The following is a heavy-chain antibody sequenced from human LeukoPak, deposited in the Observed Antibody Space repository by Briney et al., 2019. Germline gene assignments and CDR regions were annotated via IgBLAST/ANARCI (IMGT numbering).Heavy chain of an antibody. J-gene: IGHJ4*02. CDR3: ARGQTTVTN. D-gene: IGHD4-17*01. CDR1: GFTFSSYW. Sequence: PGGSLRLSCAASGFTFSSYWMSWVRQAPGKGLEWVANIKQDGSEKYYVDSVKGRFTISRDNAKNPLYLQMNSLGAEDTAVYFCARGQTTVTNWGQGTLVTVSS. CDR2: IKQDGSEK. V-gene: IGHV3-7*03.